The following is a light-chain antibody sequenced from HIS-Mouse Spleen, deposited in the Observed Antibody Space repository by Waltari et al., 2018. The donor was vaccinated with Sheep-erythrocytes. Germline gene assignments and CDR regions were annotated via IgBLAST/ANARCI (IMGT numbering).Light chain of an antibody. J-gene: IGKJ4*01. CDR2: WAS. CDR3: QQYYSTLLT. CDR1: QCVLYSSNNKNY. V-gene: IGKV4-1*01. Sequence: DIVMTQSPDSLAVSLGERATINCQSRQCVLYSSNNKNYLAGYQQKPGQPPKLIIYWASTRESGVPDRFSGSGSGTDFTLTISSLQAEDVAVYYCQQYYSTLLTFGGGTKVEIK.